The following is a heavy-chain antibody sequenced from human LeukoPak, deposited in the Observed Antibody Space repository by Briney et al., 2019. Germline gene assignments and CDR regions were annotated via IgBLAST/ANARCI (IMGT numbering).Heavy chain of an antibody. Sequence: GGSLRLSCAASGFTFSHYAMTWVRRAPGKGLEWVSAISGSADLSVYADSVKGRFTISRDNSKSTLYLQMNSLRAEDTAVYYCANLGNWNEVCDHWGQGTLVTVSS. CDR3: ANLGNWNEVCDH. CDR2: ISGSADLS. J-gene: IGHJ4*02. D-gene: IGHD1-1*01. CDR1: GFTFSHYA. V-gene: IGHV3-23*01.